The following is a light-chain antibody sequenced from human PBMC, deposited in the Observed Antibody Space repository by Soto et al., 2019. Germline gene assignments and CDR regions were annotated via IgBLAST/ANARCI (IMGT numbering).Light chain of an antibody. Sequence: DIQMTQSPSALSASVGDRATITCRASQSISSWLAWYQQKPGKAPKLLIYDASTLQSGVPSRYSGSGSGTEFTLTISNLQPDDFATYYCQQYNSYPWTFGQGTKVDI. CDR3: QQYNSYPWT. J-gene: IGKJ1*01. V-gene: IGKV1-5*01. CDR1: QSISSW. CDR2: DAS.